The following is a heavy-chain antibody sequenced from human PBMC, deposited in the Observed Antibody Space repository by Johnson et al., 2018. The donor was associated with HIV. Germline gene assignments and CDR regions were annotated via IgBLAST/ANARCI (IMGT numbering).Heavy chain of an antibody. CDR3: ARGGAYSSSWFDAFDV. Sequence: VQLVESGGGLIQPGGSLRLSCAASGFTFNDYGMSWVRQAPGKGLEWVAGVHWNGDGIGYADSVKGRFTISRDNTKNSLSLQMFSLRAEDTALYYCARGGAYSSSWFDAFDVWGQWTMVSVSA. CDR1: GFTFNDYG. J-gene: IGHJ3*01. V-gene: IGHV3-20*04. CDR2: VHWNGDGI. D-gene: IGHD6-13*01.